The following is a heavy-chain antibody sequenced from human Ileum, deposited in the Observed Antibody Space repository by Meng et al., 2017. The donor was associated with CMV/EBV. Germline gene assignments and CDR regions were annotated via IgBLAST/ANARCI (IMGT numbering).Heavy chain of an antibody. J-gene: IGHJ4*02. CDR2: FNAGTGNT. CDR3: AISPPPSPGGTGEVDC. V-gene: IGHV1-3*01. Sequence: CTIHWLRQAPGQRPEWMVWFNAGTGNTRYAQKFPCRVTITRDTSASTTYMDLSRLSSEAAAVYYCAISPPPSPGGTGEVDCWAQGTLVTVSS. D-gene: IGHD3-16*01. CDR1: CT.